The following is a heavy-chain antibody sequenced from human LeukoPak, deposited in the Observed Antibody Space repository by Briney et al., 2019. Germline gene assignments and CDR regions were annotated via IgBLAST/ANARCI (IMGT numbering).Heavy chain of an antibody. V-gene: IGHV1-18*01. Sequence: GASVKVSCKASGYTFTSYGISGVRQAPGQGLEWMGWISAYNGNTNYAQKLQGRVTMTTDTSTSTAYMELRSLRSDDTAVYYCAVGGYYYGSGSYVDHWGQGTLVTVSS. CDR3: AVGGYYYGSGSYVDH. J-gene: IGHJ4*02. D-gene: IGHD3-10*01. CDR1: GYTFTSYG. CDR2: ISAYNGNT.